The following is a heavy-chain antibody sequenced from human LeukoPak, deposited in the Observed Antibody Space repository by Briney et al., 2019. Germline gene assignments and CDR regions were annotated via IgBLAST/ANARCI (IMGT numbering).Heavy chain of an antibody. D-gene: IGHD4-17*01. V-gene: IGHV3-23*01. J-gene: IGHJ6*03. CDR2: ISGSGGST. CDR1: GFTFSSYS. CDR3: ARRITVPTRNYYMDV. Sequence: PGGSLRLCCAAPGFTFSSYSMSGVRQAPGKGLWWVPAISGSGGSTYYADSVKGRFTISRDNSKNTLYLQMNSLRAEDTAVYYCARRITVPTRNYYMDVWGKGTTVTVSS.